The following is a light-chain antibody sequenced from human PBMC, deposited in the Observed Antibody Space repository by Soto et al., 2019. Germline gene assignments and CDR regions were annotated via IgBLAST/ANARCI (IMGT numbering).Light chain of an antibody. CDR3: QQYDGLPIT. V-gene: IGKV1-39*01. CDR1: QTIATS. Sequence: DIQMTQPPSSLSASVGARVAITCRTSQTIATSVNWYRQKPGKAPDLLIYAASSLQSGIPSRFGGRGSGTDFTLTISGLQPEDFATYYCQQYDGLPITFGQGTRLEIK. J-gene: IGKJ5*01. CDR2: AAS.